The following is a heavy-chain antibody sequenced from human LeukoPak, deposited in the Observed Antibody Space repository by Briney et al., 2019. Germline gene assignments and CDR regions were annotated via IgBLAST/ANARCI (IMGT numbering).Heavy chain of an antibody. CDR3: AREGIVVVMGLGGYEDAFDI. CDR2: INHSGST. CDR1: GGSFSGYY. D-gene: IGHD2-2*01. Sequence: SETLSLTCAVYGGSFSGYYWSWIRQPPGKGLEWIGEINHSGSTNYNPSLKSRVTISVDTSKNQFSLKLSSVTAADTAVYYCAREGIVVVMGLGGYEDAFDIWGQGTMVTVSS. V-gene: IGHV4-34*01. J-gene: IGHJ3*02.